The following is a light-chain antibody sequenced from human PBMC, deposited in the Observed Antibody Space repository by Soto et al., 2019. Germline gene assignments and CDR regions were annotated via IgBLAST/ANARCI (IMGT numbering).Light chain of an antibody. V-gene: IGLV2-14*03. CDR1: NSDVTVYNY. Sequence: QSVLTQPASVSGSPGQSITISCTGTNSDVTVYNYVSWYQHHPGKAPKLMIYDVSNRPSGVSNRFSGSKSGNTASLTISGLQAEDEADYYCSSYSRTISVFGTGTKLTVL. J-gene: IGLJ1*01. CDR2: DVS. CDR3: SSYSRTISV.